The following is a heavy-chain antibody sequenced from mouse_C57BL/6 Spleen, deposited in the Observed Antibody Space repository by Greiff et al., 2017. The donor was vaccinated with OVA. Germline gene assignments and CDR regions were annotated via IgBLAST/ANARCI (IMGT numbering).Heavy chain of an antibody. CDR2: IRFKSDSYAT. CDR1: GFTFSNYW. V-gene: IGHV6-3*01. J-gene: IGHJ2*01. D-gene: IGHD2-1*01. Sequence: DVMLVASGGGLVQPGGSMRLSCVASGFTFSNYWMNWVRQPPEKALEWFALIRFKSDSYATHYTESVKGRFTISRDDSKSSVYLQKDNLRDEGTGIHYCTGGNYTVNFGYWGQGTTLTVAS. CDR3: TGGNYTVNFGY.